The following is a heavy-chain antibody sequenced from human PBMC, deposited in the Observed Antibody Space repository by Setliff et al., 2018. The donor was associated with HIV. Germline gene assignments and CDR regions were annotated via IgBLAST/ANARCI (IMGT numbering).Heavy chain of an antibody. Sequence: KPSETLSLTCTVSGGSISSYYWSWIRQPPGKGLEWIGYIYYSGSTNYNPSLKSRVSMSIDTPKNQFSLKLTSVTAADTAIYYCARGRDYTGSWFRPFYLDFWGHGNLVTVSS. V-gene: IGHV4-59*08. D-gene: IGHD3-3*01. CDR2: IYYSGST. CDR1: GGSISSYY. CDR3: ARGRDYTGSWFRPFYLDF. J-gene: IGHJ4*01.